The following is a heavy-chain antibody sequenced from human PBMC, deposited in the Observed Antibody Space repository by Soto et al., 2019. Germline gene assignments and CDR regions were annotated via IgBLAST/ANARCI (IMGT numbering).Heavy chain of an antibody. J-gene: IGHJ5*02. Sequence: HSDTLDLGWTVSGGSVSSGTYYWVWIRQPPGKGLEWIGSLYYTGLTYYSPSLKSRVTISVDTSKNHFSLNLTSVTAADTAVYYCARRLARGVIGWFDPSGQGTLVT. CDR3: ARRLARGVIGWFDP. CDR2: LYYTGLT. D-gene: IGHD3-10*01. CDR1: GGSVSSGTYY. V-gene: IGHV4-39*02.